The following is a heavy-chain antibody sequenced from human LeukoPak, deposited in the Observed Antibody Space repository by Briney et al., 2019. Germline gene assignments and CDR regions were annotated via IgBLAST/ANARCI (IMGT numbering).Heavy chain of an antibody. V-gene: IGHV4-59*08. CDR1: GGSISSYY. Sequence: SETLSLTCTVSGGSISSYYWNWIRQPPGKGLEWIGYIYYSGSTYYNPSLKSRVTISVDTSKNQFSLKLSSVTAADTAVYYCARGSPPYYGSGSYSYYFDYWGQGTLVTVSS. CDR2: IYYSGST. CDR3: ARGSPPYYGSGSYSYYFDY. J-gene: IGHJ4*02. D-gene: IGHD3-10*01.